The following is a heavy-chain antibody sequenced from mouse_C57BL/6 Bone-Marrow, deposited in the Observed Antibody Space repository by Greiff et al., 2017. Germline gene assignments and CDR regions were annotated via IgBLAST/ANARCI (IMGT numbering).Heavy chain of an antibody. J-gene: IGHJ2*01. D-gene: IGHD1-1*01. CDR3: AREGGITTVPFDY. CDR2: INYDGSST. Sequence: EVMLVESEGGLVQPGSSMKLSCTASGFTFSDYYMAWVRQVPEKGLEWVANINYDGSSTYYLDSLKSRFIISRDNAKNILYLQMSSLKSEDTATYYCAREGGITTVPFDYWGQGTTLTVSS. CDR1: GFTFSDYY. V-gene: IGHV5-16*01.